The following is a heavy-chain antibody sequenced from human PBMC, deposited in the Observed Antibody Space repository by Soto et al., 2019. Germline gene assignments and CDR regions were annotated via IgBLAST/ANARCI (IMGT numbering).Heavy chain of an antibody. CDR1: GYTFTRYG. V-gene: IGHV1-18*01. J-gene: IGHJ6*02. Sequence: QGQLVQSGAEVKKPGASVKVSCKASGYTFTRYGTSWVRQAPGQGLECMGWISGYNGDTNYAQKFQGRVTMTIDTSTLTTYMELRSLTSDDTAVYYCAKNGQPPYYYYGMDVWGQGTTVTVSS. CDR3: AKNGQPPYYYYGMDV. D-gene: IGHD2-8*01. CDR2: ISGYNGDT.